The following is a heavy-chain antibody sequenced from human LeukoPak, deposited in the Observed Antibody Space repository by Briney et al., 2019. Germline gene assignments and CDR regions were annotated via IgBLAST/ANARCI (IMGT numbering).Heavy chain of an antibody. CDR2: ISGSGGST. CDR3: VDGPDSSGYYSPIDY. Sequence: GGSLRLSCAAGAFTFSSYAMIWVRQAPGKGLEWVSAISGSGGSTYYADSVKGRFTISRDNSKNTLYLQMNSLRAEDTAVYYCVDGPDSSGYYSPIDYWGQGTLVSVSS. J-gene: IGHJ4*02. CDR1: AFTFSSYA. D-gene: IGHD3-22*01. V-gene: IGHV3-23*01.